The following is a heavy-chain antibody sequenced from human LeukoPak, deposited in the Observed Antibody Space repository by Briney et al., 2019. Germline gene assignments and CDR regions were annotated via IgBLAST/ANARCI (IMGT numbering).Heavy chain of an antibody. CDR3: ARLGAVSDGKYYYYMDV. Sequence: GASVKVSCKASGYTFTSYYMHWVRQAPGQGLEWMGWISAYNGNTNYVQKLQGRVTMTTDTSTSTAYMELRSLRSDDTAVYYCARLGAVSDGKYYYYMDVWGKGTTVTVSS. CDR2: ISAYNGNT. D-gene: IGHD1-26*01. V-gene: IGHV1-18*04. J-gene: IGHJ6*03. CDR1: GYTFTSYY.